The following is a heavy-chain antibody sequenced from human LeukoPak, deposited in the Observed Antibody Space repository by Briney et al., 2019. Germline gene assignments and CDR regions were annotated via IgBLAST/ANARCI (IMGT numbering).Heavy chain of an antibody. J-gene: IGHJ4*02. Sequence: GGSLRLSCAASGFTFSNYGMHWVRQAPGKGLEWVAFIRSDESNKYYADSVKGRFTISRDNAKNSLYLQMNSLRAEDTAVYYCGAANFWSGYYPIVPSDWWGQGTLVTVSS. V-gene: IGHV3-30*02. CDR1: GFTFSNYG. D-gene: IGHD3-3*01. CDR3: GAANFWSGYYPIVPSDW. CDR2: IRSDESNK.